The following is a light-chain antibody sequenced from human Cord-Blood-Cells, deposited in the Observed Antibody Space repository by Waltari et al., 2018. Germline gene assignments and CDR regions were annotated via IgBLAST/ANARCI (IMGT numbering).Light chain of an antibody. J-gene: IGLJ3*02. CDR3: NSYTSSSSWV. Sequence: QSALNQPASVSGSPGQSLTIPCTGTSSDVAEYNYVSWYQQHPGKAPNLMIYDVSNRPSGVSIRFSGSKSGNTASLTISGLQAEDEADYYCNSYTSSSSWVFGGGTKLTVL. CDR1: SSDVAEYNY. CDR2: DVS. V-gene: IGLV2-14*01.